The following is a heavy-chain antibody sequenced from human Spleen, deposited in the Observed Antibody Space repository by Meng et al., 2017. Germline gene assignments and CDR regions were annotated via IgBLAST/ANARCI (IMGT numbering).Heavy chain of an antibody. CDR3: VRGVNTGSYVYWFDP. CDR2: TYYRSKWYD. D-gene: IGHD1-1*01. Sequence: GRLQQAGPGLVKPSQTLSLTWAIPGDSVSSNTATWSWIRQSPSRGLERLGRTYYRSKWYDDYALSVKSRITINPDTSKNQFSLQLNSVTPEDTAVYYCVRGVNTGSYVYWFDPWGQGTLVTVSS. J-gene: IGHJ5*02. CDR1: GDSVSSNTAT. V-gene: IGHV6-1*01.